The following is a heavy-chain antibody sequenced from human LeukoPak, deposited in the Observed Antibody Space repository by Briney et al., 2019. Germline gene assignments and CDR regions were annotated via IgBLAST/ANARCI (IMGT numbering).Heavy chain of an antibody. J-gene: IGHJ6*02. CDR3: ARRQYCSSTSCYSLGSSGMDV. Sequence: GGSLRLSCAASGFTVSSNYMSWVRQAPGKGLEWVSVIYSGGSTYYADSVKGRFTISRHNSKNTLYLQMNSLRAEDTAVYYCARRQYCSSTSCYSLGSSGMDVWGQGTTVTVSS. D-gene: IGHD2-2*01. V-gene: IGHV3-53*01. CDR2: IYSGGST. CDR1: GFTVSSNY.